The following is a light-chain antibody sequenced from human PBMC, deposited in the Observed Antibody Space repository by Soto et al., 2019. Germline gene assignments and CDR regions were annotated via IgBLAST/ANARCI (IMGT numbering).Light chain of an antibody. J-gene: IGLJ1*01. CDR2: EGS. V-gene: IGLV2-23*01. CDR3: CSYAGSSTYL. CDR1: TNDAGYYNP. Sequence: QSVLTQPASVSGSPGQSITISCTGITNDAGYYNPVSWYQQHPGKAPKLIIYEGSERPSGVSNRFSGSTSGRTASLTISGLQGEDEADYYCCSYAGSSTYLFGTGTKVTVL.